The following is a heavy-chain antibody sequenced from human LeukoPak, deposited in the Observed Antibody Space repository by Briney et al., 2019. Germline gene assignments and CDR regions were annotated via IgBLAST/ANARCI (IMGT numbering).Heavy chain of an antibody. CDR2: ISGSGSST. CDR1: GFTFSSYS. CDR3: AKGDGYSSGWYSGH. D-gene: IGHD6-19*01. Sequence: GGSLRLSCAASGFTFSSYSMTWVRQAPGKGLEWVSGISGSGSSTYYGDSVKGRFTISRDNSKNTLYLQMNSLRAEDTAVYYCAKGDGYSSGWYSGHWGQGTLVTVSS. V-gene: IGHV3-23*01. J-gene: IGHJ4*02.